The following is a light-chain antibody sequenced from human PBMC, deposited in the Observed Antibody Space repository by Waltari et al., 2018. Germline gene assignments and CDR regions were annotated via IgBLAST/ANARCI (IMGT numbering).Light chain of an antibody. V-gene: IGLV3-25*03. CDR1: VFPRKY. CDR2: KDN. CDR3: QSADSSLVV. Sequence: SYELTQPPSVSVSPGQTARITCSGDVFPRKYAYWYQQKPGQAPVMVSYKDNERPAGIPERFSGSSSGRSATLTISGAQAEDEADYYCQSADSSLVVFGGGTKLTVL. J-gene: IGLJ2*01.